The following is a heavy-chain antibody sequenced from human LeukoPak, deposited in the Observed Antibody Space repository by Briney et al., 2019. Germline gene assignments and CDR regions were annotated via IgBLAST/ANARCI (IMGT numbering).Heavy chain of an antibody. Sequence: GESLKISCKGSGYSLTSYWIGWVRQMPGKGLEGMGIIYPGDSDTRYSPSLQGQATISADKSITTAYLQWSSLEASDTAMYYCARHVHSSSLFALDVWGKGTTVTVSS. D-gene: IGHD6-13*01. CDR2: IYPGDSDT. CDR1: GYSLTSYW. CDR3: ARHVHSSSLFALDV. J-gene: IGHJ6*04. V-gene: IGHV5-51*01.